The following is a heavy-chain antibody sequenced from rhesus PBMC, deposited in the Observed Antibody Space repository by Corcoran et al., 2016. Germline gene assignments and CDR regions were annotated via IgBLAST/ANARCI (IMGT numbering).Heavy chain of an antibody. D-gene: IGHD6-37*01. V-gene: IGHV1-111*02. Sequence: EVQLVQSGAEIKKPGASVKISCKASGYTFTDYYLHWVRQAPGKGLEWMGRVDPEDGETIHDQKFQDRVTITADTSTDTAYMELSSLRSEDTAVYYCATRGGWTYFDYWGQGVLVTVSS. CDR1: GYTFTDYY. CDR3: ATRGGWTYFDY. J-gene: IGHJ4*01. CDR2: VDPEDGET.